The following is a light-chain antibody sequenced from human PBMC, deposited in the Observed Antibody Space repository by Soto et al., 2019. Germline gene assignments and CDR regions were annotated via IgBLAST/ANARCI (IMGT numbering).Light chain of an antibody. Sequence: QPVLTQSASVSGSPGQSITLSCTGTSSDIGTYNLVSWYQQHPGKAPKLMIYEVSKRPSGVSDRFSGSKSGNTASLTISGLQAEDEADYYCCSYAGSSYVFGAGTKVTVL. CDR1: SSDIGTYNL. J-gene: IGLJ1*01. CDR2: EVS. V-gene: IGLV2-23*02. CDR3: CSYAGSSYV.